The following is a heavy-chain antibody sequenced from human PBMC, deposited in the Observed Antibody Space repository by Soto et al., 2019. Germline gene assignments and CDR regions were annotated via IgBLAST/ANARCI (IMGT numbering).Heavy chain of an antibody. J-gene: IGHJ6*02. CDR3: ARGDSTPYYYYGMDV. Sequence: GESLKISCKGYGYSFSNYWIGWVRQMPGKGLEWMGIIYPGGSDTRYSPSFEGQVSISADKSISTAYLQWSSLKASDTAIYYCARGDSTPYYYYGMDVWGQGTTVTVSS. CDR1: GYSFSNYW. D-gene: IGHD3-10*01. CDR2: IYPGGSDT. V-gene: IGHV5-51*01.